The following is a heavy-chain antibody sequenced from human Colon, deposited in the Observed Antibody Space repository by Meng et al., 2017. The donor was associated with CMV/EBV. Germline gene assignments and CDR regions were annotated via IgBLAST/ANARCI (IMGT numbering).Heavy chain of an antibody. CDR2: IYNSVST. CDR3: ARDQPADY. Sequence: SLTCPVSGDSVSGGSYYWTWIRQAPGKGLEWIGYIYNSVSTNYNPSLKSRVTISVDTSKNQFSLKLTSVTAADTAVYYCARDQPADYWGQGTLVTVSS. J-gene: IGHJ4*02. CDR1: GDSVSGGSYY. V-gene: IGHV4-61*01.